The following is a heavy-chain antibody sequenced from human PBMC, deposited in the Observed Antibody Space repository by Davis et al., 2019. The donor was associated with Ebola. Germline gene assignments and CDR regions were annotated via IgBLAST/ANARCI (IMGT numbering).Heavy chain of an antibody. CDR1: GDSVSSNSAA. Sequence: LRLSCAISGDSVSSNSAAWNWIRQSPSRGLEWLGRTYYRSKWYNDYAVSLKSRITINPDTSKNQFSLQLNSVTPEDTAVYYCARSGTAVAGNGGFDYWGQGTLVTVSS. V-gene: IGHV6-1*01. CDR3: ARSGTAVAGNGGFDY. CDR2: TYYRSKWYN. J-gene: IGHJ4*02. D-gene: IGHD6-19*01.